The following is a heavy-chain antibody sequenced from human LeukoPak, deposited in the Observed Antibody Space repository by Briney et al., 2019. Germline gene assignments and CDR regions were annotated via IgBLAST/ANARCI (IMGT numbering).Heavy chain of an antibody. CDR1: GFTVSSNY. CDR3: AKGAIFANNYCGMDV. D-gene: IGHD2-2*02. Sequence: GGSLRLSCAASGFTVSSNYMSWVRQAPGKGLEWVSVIYSGGSTYYADSVKGRFTTSRDNSKNTLYLQINSLRAEDTAIFYCAKGAIFANNYCGMDVWGQGTTVTVS. J-gene: IGHJ6*02. CDR2: IYSGGST. V-gene: IGHV3-53*01.